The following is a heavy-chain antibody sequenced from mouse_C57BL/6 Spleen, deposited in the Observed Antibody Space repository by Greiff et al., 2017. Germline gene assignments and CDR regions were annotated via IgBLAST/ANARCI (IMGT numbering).Heavy chain of an antibody. J-gene: IGHJ4*01. CDR2: IYPGSGST. CDR1: GYTFTSYW. CDR3: ARGEYYGSSDYAMDY. Sequence: QVQLQQPGAELVKPGASVKMSCKASGYTFTSYWITWVKQRPGQGLEWIGDIYPGSGSTNYNEKFKSKATLTVDTSSSTAYMQLSSLTSEDSAVYYCARGEYYGSSDYAMDYWGQGTSVTVSS. D-gene: IGHD1-1*01. V-gene: IGHV1-55*01.